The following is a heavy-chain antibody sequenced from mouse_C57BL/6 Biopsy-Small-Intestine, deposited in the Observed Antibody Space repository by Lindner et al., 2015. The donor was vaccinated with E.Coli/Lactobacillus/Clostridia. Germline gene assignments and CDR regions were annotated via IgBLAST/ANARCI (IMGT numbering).Heavy chain of an antibody. CDR3: TRGDYDGYFDY. J-gene: IGHJ2*01. D-gene: IGHD2-4*01. CDR1: GFNIKDDY. V-gene: IGHV14-4*01. CDR2: IDPENGDT. Sequence: VQLQESGAELVRPGASVKLSCTASGFNIKDDYMHWVKQRPEQGLEWIGWIDPENGDTEYASKFQGKATITADTSSNTAYLQLSSLTSEDTAVYCCTRGDYDGYFDYWGQGTTLTVSS.